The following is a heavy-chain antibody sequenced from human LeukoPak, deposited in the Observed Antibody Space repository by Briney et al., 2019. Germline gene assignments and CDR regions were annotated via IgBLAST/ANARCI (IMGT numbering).Heavy chain of an antibody. V-gene: IGHV3-7*01. CDR1: GFTFSSYW. Sequence: PGGSLRLSRAVSGFTFSSYWMSWVRQAPGKGLEWVANIKQDGSEKYYVDSVKGRFTISRDNAKNSLYLQMNSLRAEDTAVYYCASTYYGSGKQRGYWGQGTLVTVSS. CDR3: ASTYYGSGKQRGY. J-gene: IGHJ4*02. CDR2: IKQDGSEK. D-gene: IGHD3-10*01.